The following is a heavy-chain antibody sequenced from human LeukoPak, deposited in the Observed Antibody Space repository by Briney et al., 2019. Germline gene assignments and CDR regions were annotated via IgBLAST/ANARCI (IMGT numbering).Heavy chain of an antibody. Sequence: PGGSLRLSCAASGFTFSDHYMDWIRQAPGKGLEWVGRTGNKANSYSTEYAASVKGRFTISRDDSKNSLYLQMNSLKTEDTAVYYCASPKDSGSYSFDYWGQGTLVTVSS. CDR2: TGNKANSYST. D-gene: IGHD1-26*01. CDR1: GFTFSDHY. CDR3: ASPKDSGSYSFDY. J-gene: IGHJ4*02. V-gene: IGHV3-72*01.